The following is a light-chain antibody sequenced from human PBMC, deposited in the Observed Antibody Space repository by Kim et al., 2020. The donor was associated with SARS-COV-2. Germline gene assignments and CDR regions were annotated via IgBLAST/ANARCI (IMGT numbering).Light chain of an antibody. CDR1: QDIRGD. V-gene: IGKV1-17*02. Sequence: VSIGDRVILTCRASQDIRGDVDWYQHKPGNAPKRLIYAASNLQRGVPFRFSGSVSGTEFTLTVNNLQPEDFATYYCLQYYGYPRYSFGQGTKLEI. J-gene: IGKJ2*03. CDR2: AAS. CDR3: LQYYGYPRYS.